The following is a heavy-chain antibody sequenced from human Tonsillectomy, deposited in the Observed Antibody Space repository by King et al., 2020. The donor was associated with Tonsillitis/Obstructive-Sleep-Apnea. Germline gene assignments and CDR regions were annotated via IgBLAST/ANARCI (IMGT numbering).Heavy chain of an antibody. CDR2: ISSSSSYI. J-gene: IGHJ6*03. D-gene: IGHD6-13*01. V-gene: IGHV3-21*01. CDR3: AREEQHLVLAYYYYYMDV. Sequence: QLVQSGGGLVKPGGSLRLSCAASGFTFSSYTMNWVRQAPGKGLEWVSSISSSSSYIYYADSVKGRFTISIDNAKNSLYLQMNSLRAEDTAVYYCAREEQHLVLAYYYYYMDVWGKGTTVTVSS. CDR1: GFTFSSYT.